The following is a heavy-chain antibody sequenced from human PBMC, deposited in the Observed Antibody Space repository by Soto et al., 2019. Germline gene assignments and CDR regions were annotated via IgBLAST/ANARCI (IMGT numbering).Heavy chain of an antibody. CDR3: ARVSSSWYHDPNSRISSPNDY. V-gene: IGHV3-11*06. J-gene: IGHJ4*02. Sequence: GGSLRLSCAASGFTFSDYYMSWIRQAPGKGLEWVSYISSSSSYTNYADSVKGRFTISRDNAKNSLYLQMNSLRAEDTAVYYCARVSSSWYHDPNSRISSPNDYWGQGTLVTVSS. CDR2: ISSSSSYT. D-gene: IGHD6-13*01. CDR1: GFTFSDYY.